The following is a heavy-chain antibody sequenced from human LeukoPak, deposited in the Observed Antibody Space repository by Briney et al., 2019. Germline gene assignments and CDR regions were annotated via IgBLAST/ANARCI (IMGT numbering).Heavy chain of an antibody. CDR1: GFTFSTYA. D-gene: IGHD1-26*01. V-gene: IGHV3-15*01. CDR3: TTDPALVGATTVIDY. J-gene: IGHJ4*02. Sequence: PGGSLRLSCAASGFTFSTYAMSWVRQAPGKGLEWVGRIKSKTDGGTTDYAAPVKGRFTISRDDSKNTLYLQMNSLKTEDTAVYYCTTDPALVGATTVIDYWGQGTLVTVSS. CDR2: IKSKTDGGTT.